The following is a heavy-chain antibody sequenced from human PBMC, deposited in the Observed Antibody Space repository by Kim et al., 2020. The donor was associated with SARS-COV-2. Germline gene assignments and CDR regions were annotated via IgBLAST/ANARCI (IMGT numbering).Heavy chain of an antibody. J-gene: IGHJ6*02. Sequence: SRVTISVDTSKNQFSLKLSSVTAADTAVYYCARSTMVRGVMLYYYYGMDVWGQGTTVTVSS. CDR3: ARSTMVRGVMLYYYYGMDV. V-gene: IGHV4-34*01. D-gene: IGHD3-10*01.